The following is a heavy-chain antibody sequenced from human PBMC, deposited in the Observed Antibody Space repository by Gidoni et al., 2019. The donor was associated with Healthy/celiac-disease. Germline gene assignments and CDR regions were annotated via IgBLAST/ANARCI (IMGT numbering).Heavy chain of an antibody. V-gene: IGHV3-11*01. Sequence: GRFTISRDNAKNSLYLQMNSLRAEDTAVYYCAREGMLYWDNWFDPWGQGTLVTVSS. J-gene: IGHJ5*02. CDR3: AREGMLYWDNWFDP. D-gene: IGHD2-8*01.